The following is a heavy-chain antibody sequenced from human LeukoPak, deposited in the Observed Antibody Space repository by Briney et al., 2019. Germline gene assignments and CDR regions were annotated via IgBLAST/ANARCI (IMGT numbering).Heavy chain of an antibody. CDR3: AGTKYYYGSGSYQGGGY. CDR2: IYYTGTT. Sequence: SETLSLTCTVSGGSISSYYWSWIRQPPGKGLEWIGSIYYTGTTYYNPSLKSRVTISVDTSKNQFSLKLTSVTAADTAVYYCAGTKYYYGSGSYQGGGYWGQGTLVTVSS. V-gene: IGHV4-59*05. J-gene: IGHJ4*02. CDR1: GGSISSYY. D-gene: IGHD3-10*01.